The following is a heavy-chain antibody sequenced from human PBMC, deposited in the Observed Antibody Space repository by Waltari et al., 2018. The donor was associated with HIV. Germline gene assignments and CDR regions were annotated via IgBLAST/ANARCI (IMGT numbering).Heavy chain of an antibody. J-gene: IGHJ5*02. CDR1: GNQFNSHT. V-gene: IGHV1-2*06. CDR2: ISPNIGAT. Sequence: QVQLVQSGAEVKQTGAPVNVSCQDSGNQFNSHTKTWPRHAPGQGLELIGRISPNIGATKYAKNFQGRVTMTSDTSISTAYMELNRLTSDDTAVYYCARESGYSSSWMYRWFDPWGQGTLVTVSS. D-gene: IGHD6-13*01. CDR3: ARESGYSSSWMYRWFDP.